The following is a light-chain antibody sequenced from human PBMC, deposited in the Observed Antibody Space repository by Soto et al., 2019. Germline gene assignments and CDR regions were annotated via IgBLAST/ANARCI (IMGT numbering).Light chain of an antibody. V-gene: IGLV1-47*01. Sequence: QSVLTQPPSASGTPGQRVTISCSGSSSNIGSNYVYWYQQLPGTAPKLLIYRNNQRPSGVPDRFSGSKSGTSASLAISGLRSGDEADYYCAAWEDSLSAVVSGGGTMLTVL. CDR1: SSNIGSNY. J-gene: IGLJ2*01. CDR2: RNN. CDR3: AAWEDSLSAVV.